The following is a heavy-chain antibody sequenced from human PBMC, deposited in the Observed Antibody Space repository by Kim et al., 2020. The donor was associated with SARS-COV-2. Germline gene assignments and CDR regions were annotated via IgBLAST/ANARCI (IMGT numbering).Heavy chain of an antibody. J-gene: IGHJ6*02. CDR1: GGSISSNSYY. CDR2: IYYSGST. Sequence: SETLSLTCTVSGGSISSNSYYWGWIRQPPGKGLEWIGSIYYSGSTYYKPSLKSRVTISVETSKNQFSLKLSSVTAADTAVYYCVRHRNDYGSNGYHIDVWGQGTTVTVSS. CDR3: VRHRNDYGSNGYHIDV. D-gene: IGHD3-22*01. V-gene: IGHV4-39*01.